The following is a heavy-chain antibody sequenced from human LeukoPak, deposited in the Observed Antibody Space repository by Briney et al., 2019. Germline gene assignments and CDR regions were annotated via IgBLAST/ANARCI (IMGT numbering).Heavy chain of an antibody. J-gene: IGHJ3*02. Sequence: GASLKFSCAGSEYSFTSYLIGWLRPLPEKGLEWMGIIYPSDSDTRYNPSFQGQVTISADKSISTAYLQWGSLKASDTAMYYCVRHMYNWNDGPTLRWGAFDIWGQGTMVTVSS. CDR1: EYSFTSYL. V-gene: IGHV5-51*01. D-gene: IGHD1-1*01. CDR3: VRHMYNWNDGPTLRWGAFDI. CDR2: IYPSDSDT.